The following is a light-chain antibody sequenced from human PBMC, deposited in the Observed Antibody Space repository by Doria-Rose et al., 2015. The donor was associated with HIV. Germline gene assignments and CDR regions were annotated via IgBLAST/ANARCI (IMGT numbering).Light chain of an antibody. V-gene: IGKV1-12*01. J-gene: IGKJ5*01. CDR1: EAVSSW. Sequence: DIRLTQSPSSVSASVGDGVTITCRASEAVSSWLVWYQQKPGKAPKVLIYAASTLQSGVPSRFSGSGFGTDFTLTISNLQPEDFATYYCQQSNSFPITFGQGTRLEIK. CDR2: AAS. CDR3: QQSNSFPIT.